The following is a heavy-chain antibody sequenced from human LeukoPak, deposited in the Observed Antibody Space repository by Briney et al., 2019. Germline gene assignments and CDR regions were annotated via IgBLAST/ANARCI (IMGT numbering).Heavy chain of an antibody. CDR1: GFTFSTYS. J-gene: IGHJ4*02. Sequence: GGSLRLSCTASGFTFSTYSMNWVRQAPGKGLEWVSYITSGSSNIYYADSVKGRFTISRDNAKNSLYLQMNSLRDEDTAVYYCARGLQIPAHGYSVDYWGQGTLVTVSS. V-gene: IGHV3-48*02. D-gene: IGHD2-2*01. CDR3: ARGLQIPAHGYSVDY. CDR2: ITSGSSNI.